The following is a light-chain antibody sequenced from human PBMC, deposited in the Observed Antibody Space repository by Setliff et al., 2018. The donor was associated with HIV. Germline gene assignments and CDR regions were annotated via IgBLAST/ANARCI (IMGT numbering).Light chain of an antibody. Sequence: QSVLTQPPSVSGAPGQRVTISCTGSSSNIGAGYDVHWYQQLPGTAPKVLIFVNTKRPSGVSDRFSGSKSGASASLAITGLQAEDEGDYYCQSYDSSLSGYVFGGGTKVTVL. V-gene: IGLV1-40*01. CDR1: SSNIGAGYD. CDR2: VNT. J-gene: IGLJ1*01. CDR3: QSYDSSLSGYV.